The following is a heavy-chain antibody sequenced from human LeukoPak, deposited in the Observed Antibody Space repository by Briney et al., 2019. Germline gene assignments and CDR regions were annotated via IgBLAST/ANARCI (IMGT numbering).Heavy chain of an antibody. CDR3: AREVIRCSSTSCYAGYGMDV. V-gene: IGHV4-30-4*01. J-gene: IGHJ6*02. CDR2: IYYSGST. Sequence: SETLSLTCTVSGGSISSGDYYWSWIRQPPGKGLEWIGYIYYSGSTYYNPSLKSRVTISVDTSKNQFSLKLSSVTAADTAVYYCAREVIRCSSTSCYAGYGMDVWGQGTTVTVSS. CDR1: GGSISSGDYY. D-gene: IGHD2-2*01.